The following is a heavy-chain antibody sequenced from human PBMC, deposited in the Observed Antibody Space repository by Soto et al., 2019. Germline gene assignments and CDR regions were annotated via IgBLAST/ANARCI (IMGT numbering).Heavy chain of an antibody. Sequence: QTLSLTCAISGDSVSSNGAGWNWIRQSPSRGLEWLGRTYYQSKWYNDYAVFVKSRIAIDPDTSKNQFSLQLNFVSPDDTAVYYCARGWLRDGFHIWGQATMVTVSS. V-gene: IGHV6-1*01. CDR2: TYYQSKWYN. CDR1: GDSVSSNGAG. D-gene: IGHD5-12*01. CDR3: ARGWLRDGFHI. J-gene: IGHJ3*02.